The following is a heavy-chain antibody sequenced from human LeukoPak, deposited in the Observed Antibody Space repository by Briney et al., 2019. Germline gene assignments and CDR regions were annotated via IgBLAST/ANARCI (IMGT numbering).Heavy chain of an antibody. CDR3: ARSLGVVVPAAILWYFDI. V-gene: IGHV4-59*01. Sequence: SETLSLTGTVSGGSISSYYWSWIRQPPGKGLEWIGYIYYSGSTNYNPSLKSRVTISEDTSKKQFSLKLSSVTAADTAVYYRARSLGVVVPAAILWYFDIWGRGTLVTVSS. CDR2: IYYSGST. J-gene: IGHJ2*01. CDR1: GGSISSYY. D-gene: IGHD2-2*02.